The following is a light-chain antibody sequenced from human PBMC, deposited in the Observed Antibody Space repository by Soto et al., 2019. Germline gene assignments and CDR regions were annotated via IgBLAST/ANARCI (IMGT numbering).Light chain of an antibody. CDR2: DVS. CDR1: SSDVGGYNY. CDR3: SSYTSSSTRG. J-gene: IGLJ1*01. Sequence: QSVLAQPASVSGSPGQSITISCTGTSSDVGGYNYVSWYQQHPGKAPKLMIYDVSNRPSGVSNHLSGSKSGNTASLTISGLQAEDEADYYCSSYTSSSTRGFGTGTKVTVL. V-gene: IGLV2-14*01.